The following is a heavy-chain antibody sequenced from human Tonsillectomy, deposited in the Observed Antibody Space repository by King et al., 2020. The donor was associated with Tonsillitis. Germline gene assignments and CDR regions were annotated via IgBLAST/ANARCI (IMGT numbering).Heavy chain of an antibody. V-gene: IGHV4-59*01. CDR2: IHFIGST. Sequence: QLQESGPGLVKPSETLSLTCTVSGDSISTYYWSWIRQPPGKGLEWIGDIHFIGSTNYKPSLESRVTISVDTSKEQISLKRRADTAADTAVYYCARGSRQGWGSGLTFDSWGQGTLVTVSS. CDR1: GDSISTYY. CDR3: ARGSRQGWGSGLTFDS. J-gene: IGHJ4*02. D-gene: IGHD3-16*01.